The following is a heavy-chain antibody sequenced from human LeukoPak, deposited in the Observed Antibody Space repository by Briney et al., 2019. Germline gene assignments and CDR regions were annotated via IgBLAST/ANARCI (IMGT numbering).Heavy chain of an antibody. D-gene: IGHD3-22*01. CDR3: ARYYYDSSGYYYPFDY. J-gene: IGHJ4*02. V-gene: IGHV3-21*01. Sequence: GGSLRLSCAASGFTFSSYSMNWVRQAPGKGLEWVSSISSSSSYIYYADSVKGRFAISRDNAKNSLYLQMNSLRAEDTAVYYCARYYYDSSGYYYPFDYWGQGTLVTVSS. CDR1: GFTFSSYS. CDR2: ISSSSSYI.